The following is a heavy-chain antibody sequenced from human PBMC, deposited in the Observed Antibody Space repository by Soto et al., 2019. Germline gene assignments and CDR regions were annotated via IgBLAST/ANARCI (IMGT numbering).Heavy chain of an antibody. CDR1: GHTITNHF. CDR2: IDPTGVIR. Sequence: GASVKVSCKASGHTITNHFVHWVRQAPGQGLEWMGTIDPTGVIRSYAQRFQGRDNSRNTLYLQMNSLRVEDTAVYHCAKLRYFDWSAYNWFEYWGQGTPVTVSS. CDR3: AKLRYFDWSAYNWFEY. J-gene: IGHJ5*01. D-gene: IGHD3-9*01. V-gene: IGHV1-46*01.